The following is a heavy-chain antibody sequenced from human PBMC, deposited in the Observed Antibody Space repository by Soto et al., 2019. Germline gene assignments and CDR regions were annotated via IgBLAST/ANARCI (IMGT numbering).Heavy chain of an antibody. V-gene: IGHV3-43*01. D-gene: IGHD5-12*01. CDR3: AKEMATMYFDG. J-gene: IGHJ4*02. Sequence: GGSLRLSCAASGFNFDGDSMHGVRLAPGKGLEWGSLINWDGTNTYYVDSVTCRFPISRANSKDALSLQMNGLRTADTALYYCAKEMATMYFDGWGQAPLVTVSS. CDR2: INWDGTNT. CDR1: GFNFDGDS.